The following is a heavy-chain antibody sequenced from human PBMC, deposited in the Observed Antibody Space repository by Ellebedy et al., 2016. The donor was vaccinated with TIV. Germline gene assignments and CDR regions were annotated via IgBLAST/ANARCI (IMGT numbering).Heavy chain of an antibody. Sequence: GESLKISXAASGFYFGDYWMSWVRQAPGKGLEWVANIKKDGREKNYVDSVRGRFTISRDNAKNSLYLQMSSLRAEDTAVYYCAKEFHNEGYGAFFDFWGRGTLVTVSS. CDR1: GFYFGDYW. D-gene: IGHD5-18*01. V-gene: IGHV3-7*04. CDR3: AKEFHNEGYGAFFDF. J-gene: IGHJ4*02. CDR2: IKKDGREK.